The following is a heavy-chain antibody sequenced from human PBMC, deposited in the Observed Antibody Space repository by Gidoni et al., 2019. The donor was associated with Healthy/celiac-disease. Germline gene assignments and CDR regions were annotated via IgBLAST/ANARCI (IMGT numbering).Heavy chain of an antibody. Sequence: VQLVESGGGFVQPGRSPRLPCAASGSTFSSYSINWVRQVPGKGLGWVSYISSSSSTIYYTDSVKGRVTISRDNAKSSLYLQMNSLGDEDTAVYYCARESLLRFNHMDVWGKGTTVTVSS. CDR3: ARESLLRFNHMDV. D-gene: IGHD3-3*01. CDR1: GSTFSSYS. CDR2: ISSSSSTI. J-gene: IGHJ6*03. V-gene: IGHV3-48*02.